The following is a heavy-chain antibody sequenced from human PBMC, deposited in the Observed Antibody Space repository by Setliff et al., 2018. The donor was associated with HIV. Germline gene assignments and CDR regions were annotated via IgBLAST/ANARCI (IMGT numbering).Heavy chain of an antibody. V-gene: IGHV4-34*01. D-gene: IGHD5-12*01. CDR2: IYHSGTT. Sequence: SETLSLTCAVYVGSFSGYHWGWIRQAPGRGLEWIGNIYHSGTTSYNPSLKSRVTISIDTSNSQFSLNLRSVTAADTAVYYCASMYSGYDQDYFDYWGQGTLVTVSS. CDR3: ASMYSGYDQDYFDY. CDR1: VGSFSGYH. J-gene: IGHJ4*02.